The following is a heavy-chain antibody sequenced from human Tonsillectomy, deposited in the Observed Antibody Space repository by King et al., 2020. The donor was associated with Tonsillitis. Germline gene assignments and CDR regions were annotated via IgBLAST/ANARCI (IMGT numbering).Heavy chain of an antibody. CDR3: ARPIHDILTGYYGDNDFDI. D-gene: IGHD3-9*01. J-gene: IGHJ3*02. Sequence: WVRQMPGKGLEWMGIIYPGDSDTRYSPSFQGQVTISADMSISTDYLHWSSLKASDPAMYYCARPIHDILTGYYGDNDFDIWGQGTMVTVSS. V-gene: IGHV5-51*01. CDR2: IYPGDSDT.